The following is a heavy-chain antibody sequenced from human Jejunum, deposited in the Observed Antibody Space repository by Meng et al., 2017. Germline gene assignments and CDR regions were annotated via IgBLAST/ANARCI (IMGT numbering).Heavy chain of an antibody. Sequence: GESLKISCAASVFTFNNYSMSWVRQAPGKGREWVAAIGLDRITHHSDSVKGRFTISRDHSGSPLYLEVDSLRAEDTAVHYCARYDYDRSNFSGLDVWGQGTTVTVSS. CDR2: IGLDRIT. CDR3: ARYDYDRSNFSGLDV. V-gene: IGHV3-23*01. D-gene: IGHD3-22*01. CDR1: VFTFNNYS. J-gene: IGHJ6*02.